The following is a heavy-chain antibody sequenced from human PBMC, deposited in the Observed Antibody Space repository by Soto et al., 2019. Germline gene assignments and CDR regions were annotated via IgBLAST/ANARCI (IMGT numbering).Heavy chain of an antibody. CDR3: ARGSGSYSGSYYLDY. V-gene: IGHV4-61*01. J-gene: IGHJ4*02. CDR2: IYYSGST. D-gene: IGHD1-26*01. Sequence: ETLSLTCTVSGGSVSSGSYYWSWIRQPPGKGLEWIGYIYYSGSTNYNPSLKSRVTISVDTSKNQFSLKLSSVTAADTAVYYCARGSGSYSGSYYLDYWGQGTLVTVSS. CDR1: GGSVSSGSYY.